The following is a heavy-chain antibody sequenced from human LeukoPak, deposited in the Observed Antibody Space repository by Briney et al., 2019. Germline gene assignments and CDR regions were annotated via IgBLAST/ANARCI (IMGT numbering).Heavy chain of an antibody. CDR1: GFSFSSYG. CDR2: ISSSSSYI. D-gene: IGHD6-19*01. V-gene: IGHV3-21*01. J-gene: IGHJ2*01. Sequence: GRSLRLSCIASGFSFSSYGMHWVRQAPGKGLEWVSSISSSSSYIYYADSVKGRFTISRDNAKNSLYLQMNSLRAEDTAVYYCANLIAVAGNAPWYFDLWGRGTLVTVSS. CDR3: ANLIAVAGNAPWYFDL.